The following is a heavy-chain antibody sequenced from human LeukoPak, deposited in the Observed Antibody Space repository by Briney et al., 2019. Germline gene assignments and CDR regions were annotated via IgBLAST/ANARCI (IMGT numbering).Heavy chain of an antibody. V-gene: IGHV1-8*01. J-gene: IGHJ4*02. CDR1: GYSFTSYD. CDR2: MNPSSGNT. CDR3: AAHTYCCCSRSFGH. D-gene: IGHD3-10*01. Sequence: AASVKVSCKASGYSFTSYDINWVRQATGQGPDWIGWMNPSSGNTGYAQRFQGRVTITRDTSTSTAYLELSSLRSEDTAVYYCAAHTYCCCSRSFGHWGQGTLVTVSS.